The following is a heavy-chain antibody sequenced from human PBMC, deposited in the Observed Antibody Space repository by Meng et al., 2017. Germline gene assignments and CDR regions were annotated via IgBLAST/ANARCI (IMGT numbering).Heavy chain of an antibody. D-gene: IGHD3-16*01. J-gene: IGHJ4*02. Sequence: VQRVESGGGLVQPGVSLSLSCAASGFTVSSNYMSWVRRAPGKGLEWVSVIYSGGSTYYADSVKGRFTISRDNSKNTLYLQMNSLRAEDTAVYYCARDLGYWGQGTLVTVSS. V-gene: IGHV3-66*01. CDR2: IYSGGST. CDR1: GFTVSSNY. CDR3: ARDLGY.